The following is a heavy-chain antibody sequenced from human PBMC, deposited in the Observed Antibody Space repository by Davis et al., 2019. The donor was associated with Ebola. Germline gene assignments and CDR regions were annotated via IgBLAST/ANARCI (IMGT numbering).Heavy chain of an antibody. CDR1: GGSFSGYY. D-gene: IGHD2-21*02. J-gene: IGHJ6*04. CDR2: INHSGRT. V-gene: IGHV4-34*01. Sequence: SETLSLTCAVYGGSFSGYYWSWIRQPPGKGLEWIGEINHSGRTNYNPSLKSRVTISVDTSKNQFSLKLSSVTAADTAVYYCARGRITMLVVVTASYYYAVDVWGKGTTVTVSS. CDR3: ARGRITMLVVVTASYYYAVDV.